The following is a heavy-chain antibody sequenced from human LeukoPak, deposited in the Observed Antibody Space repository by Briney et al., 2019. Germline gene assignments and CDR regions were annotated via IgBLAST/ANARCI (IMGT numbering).Heavy chain of an antibody. CDR1: GGSISSYY. CDR3: ARGTTVTTWDH. V-gene: IGHV4-59*01. CDR2: IYYSGST. J-gene: IGHJ4*02. D-gene: IGHD4-17*01. Sequence: SETLSLTCTVSGGSISSYYWSWIRQPPGKGLEWIGYIYYSGSTNYNPSLKSRVTISVDTSKNQFSLKLSSVTAADTAVYYCARGTTVTTWDHWGQGTLVTVSS.